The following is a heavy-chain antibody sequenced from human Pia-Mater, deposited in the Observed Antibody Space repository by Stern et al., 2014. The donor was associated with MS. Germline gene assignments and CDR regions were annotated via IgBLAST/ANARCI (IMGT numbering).Heavy chain of an antibody. CDR3: ARQTTAWASDV. D-gene: IGHD1-14*01. Sequence: VQLVQSGAELIRPGESLKISCKGSGYKFSIYWIAWVRQMPGKGLAGMGIIYPGDSETRYSPSFQGQVTMSADKSTSTAYLQWSSLNASDTAMYFCARQTTAWASDVWGQGTLVTVSS. CDR1: GYKFSIYW. J-gene: IGHJ4*02. V-gene: IGHV5-51*01. CDR2: IYPGDSET.